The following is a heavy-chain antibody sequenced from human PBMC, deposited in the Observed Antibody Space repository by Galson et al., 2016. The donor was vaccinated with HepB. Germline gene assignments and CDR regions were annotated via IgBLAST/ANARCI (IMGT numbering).Heavy chain of an antibody. CDR1: GFTFSGYP. J-gene: IGHJ4*02. CDR3: AREGHDQLSWGYFDY. D-gene: IGHD1-1*01. V-gene: IGHV3-30*04. CDR2: ISKDGRNK. Sequence: SLRLSCAASGFTFSGYPMHWVRQAPGKGLEWVAVISKDGRNKDYADSVKGRFTLSRDNSKNTLYLQMDSLRAEDTGVYYCAREGHDQLSWGYFDYWGQGTLVTLSS.